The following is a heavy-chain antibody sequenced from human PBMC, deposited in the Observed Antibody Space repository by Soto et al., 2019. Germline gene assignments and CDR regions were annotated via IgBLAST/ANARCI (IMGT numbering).Heavy chain of an antibody. CDR1: GFTFSSYG. J-gene: IGHJ4*02. Sequence: VQLVESGGGVVQPGRSLRLSCAASGFTFSSYGMHWVRQAPGKGLEWVAVISYDGSNKYYADSVKGRFTISRDNSKNTLYLQMNSLRAEDTAVYYGAKDPGCSGGSCQYYFDYWGQGTLVTVSS. V-gene: IGHV3-30*18. CDR2: ISYDGSNK. D-gene: IGHD2-15*01. CDR3: AKDPGCSGGSCQYYFDY.